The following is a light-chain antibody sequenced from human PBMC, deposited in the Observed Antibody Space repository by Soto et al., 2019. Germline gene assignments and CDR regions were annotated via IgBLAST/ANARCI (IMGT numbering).Light chain of an antibody. CDR2: GNS. V-gene: IGLV1-40*01. Sequence: QSVLTQPPSVSGAPGQRVTISCTGSSSNIGAGYDVHWYQQLPGTAPKLLISGNSNRPSGVPDRFSGSKSGTSASLAITGLQAEDEADYYCQSYDSSLSAYVVFGGGTTLTVL. J-gene: IGLJ2*01. CDR1: SSNIGAGYD. CDR3: QSYDSSLSAYVV.